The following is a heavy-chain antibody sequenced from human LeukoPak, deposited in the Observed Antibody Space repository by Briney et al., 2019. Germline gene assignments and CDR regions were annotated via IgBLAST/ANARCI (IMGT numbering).Heavy chain of an antibody. D-gene: IGHD2-2*02. CDR1: GYTFTSHG. Sequence: ASVKVSCKASGYTFTSHGISWVRQAPGQGLEWMGWISAYNGNTNYAQKLQGRVTMTTDTSTSTAYMELRSLRSDDTAVYYCARVFVVVPAAIRSAFDIWGQGTMVTVSS. V-gene: IGHV1-18*01. CDR2: ISAYNGNT. CDR3: ARVFVVVPAAIRSAFDI. J-gene: IGHJ3*02.